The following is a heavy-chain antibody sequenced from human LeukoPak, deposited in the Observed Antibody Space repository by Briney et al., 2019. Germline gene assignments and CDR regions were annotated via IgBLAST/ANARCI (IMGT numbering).Heavy chain of an antibody. J-gene: IGHJ4*02. CDR1: GFTFSDYY. D-gene: IGHD2-2*01. V-gene: IGHV3-11*04. CDR2: ISSSGGTI. CDR3: ARGGYCSSASCYSAEYYFDY. Sequence: GGSLRLSCAASGFTFSDYYMSWIRQAPGKGLEWVSYISSSGGTIYYADSVKGRFTISRDNPKNSLYLQMNSLRAEDTAVYYCARGGYCSSASCYSAEYYFDYWGQGTLVTVSS.